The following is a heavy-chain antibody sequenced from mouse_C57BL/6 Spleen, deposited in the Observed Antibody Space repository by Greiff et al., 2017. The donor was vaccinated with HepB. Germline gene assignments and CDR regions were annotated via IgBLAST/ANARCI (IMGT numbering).Heavy chain of an antibody. D-gene: IGHD1-1*01. J-gene: IGHJ2*01. Sequence: VQLQQPGAELVKPGASVKLSCKASGYTFTSYWMQWVKQRPGQGLEWIGEIDPSDSYTNYNQKFKGKATLTVDTSSSTAYMQLSSLTSEDSAVYYCARGGSYGSRQYYFDYWGQGTTLTVSS. CDR2: IDPSDSYT. CDR1: GYTFTSYW. V-gene: IGHV1-50*01. CDR3: ARGGSYGSRQYYFDY.